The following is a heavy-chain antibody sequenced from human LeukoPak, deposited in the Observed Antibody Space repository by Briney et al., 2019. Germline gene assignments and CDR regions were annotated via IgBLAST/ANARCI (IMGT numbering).Heavy chain of an antibody. V-gene: IGHV1-46*01. J-gene: IGHJ4*02. D-gene: IGHD3-9*01. Sequence: ASVKVSCKASGYTFTTYYIHWVRQAPGQGLEWMAIINPSGGSTSYAQKFQGRLTMTRDMSTSTVYMALSSLRSEDTAVYYCAGDRRGAATGSYVFDYWGQGTLVTVSS. CDR3: AGDRRGAATGSYVFDY. CDR1: GYTFTTYY. CDR2: INPSGGST.